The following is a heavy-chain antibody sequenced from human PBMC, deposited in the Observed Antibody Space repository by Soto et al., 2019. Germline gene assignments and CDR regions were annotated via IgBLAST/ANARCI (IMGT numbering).Heavy chain of an antibody. V-gene: IGHV1-18*01. CDR3: ARGGSFWSGLHEHNWLGP. CDR1: GYTFTSYG. D-gene: IGHD3-3*01. Sequence: ASVKVSCKASGYTFTSYGISWVRQAPGQGLEWMGWISAYNGNTNYAQKLQGRVTMTTDTSTSTAYMELRSLRSDDTAVYYCARGGSFWSGLHEHNWLGPWGQGTLVTVSS. J-gene: IGHJ5*02. CDR2: ISAYNGNT.